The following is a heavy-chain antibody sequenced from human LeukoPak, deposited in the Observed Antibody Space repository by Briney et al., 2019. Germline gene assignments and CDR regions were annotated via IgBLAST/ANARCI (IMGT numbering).Heavy chain of an antibody. CDR1: GYTFTSYG. J-gene: IGHJ4*02. CDR3: ARAELEGYYGSGSYLNC. D-gene: IGHD3-10*01. Sequence: AASVKVSCKASGYTFTSYGISWVRQAPGQGLEWMGWISAYNGNTNYEQKLQGRATMTTDTSTSTAYMELRSLRSDDTAVYYCARAELEGYYGSGSYLNCWGQGTLVTVSS. V-gene: IGHV1-18*01. CDR2: ISAYNGNT.